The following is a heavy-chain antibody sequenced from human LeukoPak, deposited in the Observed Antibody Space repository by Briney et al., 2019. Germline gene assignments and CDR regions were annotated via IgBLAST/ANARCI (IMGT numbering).Heavy chain of an antibody. CDR2: INPNSGGT. Sequence: ASVKVSCKASGYTFTGYYMHWVRQAPGQGLERMGWINPNSGGTNYAQKFQGRVTMTRDTSISTAYMELSRLRSDDTAVYYCARDRCSGGNCYSFYWGQGTLVTVSS. D-gene: IGHD2-15*01. J-gene: IGHJ4*02. V-gene: IGHV1-2*02. CDR1: GYTFTGYY. CDR3: ARDRCSGGNCYSFY.